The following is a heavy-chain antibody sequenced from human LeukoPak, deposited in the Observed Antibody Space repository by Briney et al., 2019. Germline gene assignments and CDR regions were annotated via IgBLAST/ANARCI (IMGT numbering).Heavy chain of an antibody. V-gene: IGHV3-9*01. Sequence: GGSLRLSCAASGFTFDDYAMHWVRQAPGKGLEWVSGISWNSGSIGYADSVKGRFTISRDNAKNSLYLQMNSLRAEDTAFYYCAKDSRSSSGPWYFDYWGQGTLVTVSS. CDR1: GFTFDDYA. CDR2: ISWNSGSI. CDR3: AKDSRSSSGPWYFDY. D-gene: IGHD2-2*01. J-gene: IGHJ4*02.